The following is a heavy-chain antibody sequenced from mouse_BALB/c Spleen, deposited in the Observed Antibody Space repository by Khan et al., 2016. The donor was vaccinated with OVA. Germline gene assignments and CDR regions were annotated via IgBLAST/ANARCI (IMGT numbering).Heavy chain of an antibody. Sequence: QVQLQQPGAELVRPGVSVKLSCTASGYSLTSYLLNWVQQRPGQGLAWIGMIHPSDSETTLNQKFKDKATLTVDKSSSTAYMQLSSPTSEDSAVYYCARGNTASYGYFGVWGAGTTVTVSS. CDR1: GYSLTSYL. V-gene: IGHV1-61*01. CDR2: IHPSDSET. J-gene: IGHJ1*01. D-gene: IGHD1-2*01. CDR3: ARGNTASYGYFGV.